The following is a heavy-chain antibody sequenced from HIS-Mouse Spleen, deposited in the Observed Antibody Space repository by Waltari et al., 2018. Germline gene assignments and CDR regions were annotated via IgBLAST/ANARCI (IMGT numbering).Heavy chain of an antibody. CDR2: IGTAVDT. CDR1: GFTLSSYD. Sequence: EVQLVESGGGLVQPGGSLRPPCDASGFTLSSYDIHWVRQATGKGLEWCSAIGTAVDTYYPGSVKGRFTISRENAKNSLYLQMNSLRAGDTAVYYCARAIWFGESHDAFDIWGQGTMVTVSS. CDR3: ARAIWFGESHDAFDI. D-gene: IGHD3-10*01. J-gene: IGHJ3*02. V-gene: IGHV3-13*01.